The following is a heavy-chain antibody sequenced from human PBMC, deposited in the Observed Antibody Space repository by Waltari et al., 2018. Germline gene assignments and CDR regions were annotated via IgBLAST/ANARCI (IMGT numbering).Heavy chain of an antibody. CDR3: ARGTTGYNWFDP. J-gene: IGHJ5*02. Sequence: QAQLQESGPGLVKPSETLSLTCSVSGYSISSGYYWGWIRQPPGKGLEYIGTPYHSGSTYYNPSLKSRVAISVDTSTNQFSLKLNSVTAADTAVYYCARGTTGYNWFDPWGQGTLVTVSS. CDR2: PYHSGST. D-gene: IGHD1-7*01. V-gene: IGHV4-38-2*02. CDR1: GYSISSGYY.